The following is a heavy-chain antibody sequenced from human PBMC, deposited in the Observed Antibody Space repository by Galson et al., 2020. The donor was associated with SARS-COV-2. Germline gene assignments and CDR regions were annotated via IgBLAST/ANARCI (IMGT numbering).Heavy chain of an antibody. CDR1: GFTFSSYA. Sequence: GGSLRLSCAASGFTFSSYAMSWVRQAPGKGLEWVSAISGSGGSTYYADSVKGRFTISRDNSKNTLYLQMNSLRAEDTAVYYCAKGYSGYDWGVYYYYYMYVWGKGTTVTVSS. CDR3: AKGYSGYDWGVYYYYYMYV. D-gene: IGHD5-12*01. J-gene: IGHJ6*03. V-gene: IGHV3-23*01. CDR2: ISGSGGST.